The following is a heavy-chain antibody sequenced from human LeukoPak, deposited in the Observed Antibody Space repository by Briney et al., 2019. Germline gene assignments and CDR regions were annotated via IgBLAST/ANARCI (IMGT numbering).Heavy chain of an antibody. D-gene: IGHD3-22*01. Sequence: GGSLRLSCAASGFTFSSYGMNWVRQAPGRGLEWGAVISYDGSNKYYADSVKGRFTISRDNSKNTLYLQMNSLRAEDTAVYYCAKDGSSGYYPYAFDIWGQGTKVTVSS. V-gene: IGHV3-30*18. CDR3: AKDGSSGYYPYAFDI. CDR1: GFTFSSYG. CDR2: ISYDGSNK. J-gene: IGHJ3*02.